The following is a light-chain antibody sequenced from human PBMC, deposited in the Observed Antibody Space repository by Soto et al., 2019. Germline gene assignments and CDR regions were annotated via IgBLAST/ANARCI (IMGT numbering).Light chain of an antibody. CDR2: GAS. CDR3: QQYGSSPLT. Sequence: EIVLTQSPATLSLSPGERATLSCRASQSVSSYLAWFQQKPGQAPRLLIYGASSRATGIPDRFSGSGSGTGFTLTISRLEPADFAVYYCQQYGSSPLTFGGGTKVDIK. J-gene: IGKJ4*01. V-gene: IGKV3-20*01. CDR1: QSVSSY.